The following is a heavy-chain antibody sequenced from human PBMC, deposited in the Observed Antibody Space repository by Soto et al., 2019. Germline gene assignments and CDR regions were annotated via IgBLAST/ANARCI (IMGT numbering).Heavy chain of an antibody. D-gene: IGHD6-19*01. Sequence: PGGSLRLSCAASGFIFSSNAMSWVRQAPGKGLEWVSTISDSGSNTYYADSVKGRFTISRDTSKNTLYLQMSSLRAEDTAVYFCAKALTTAGWSKSDYWGQGTLVTVSS. CDR3: AKALTTAGWSKSDY. J-gene: IGHJ4*02. CDR1: GFIFSSNA. CDR2: ISDSGSNT. V-gene: IGHV3-23*01.